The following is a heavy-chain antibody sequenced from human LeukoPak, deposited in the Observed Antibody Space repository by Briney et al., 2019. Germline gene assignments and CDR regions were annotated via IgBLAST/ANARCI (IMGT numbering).Heavy chain of an antibody. J-gene: IGHJ4*01. D-gene: IGHD3-22*01. CDR3: ARASDTTGHSSIFDY. CDR2: MYSDLINK. V-gene: IGHV3-33*01. CDR1: GFTFSFYG. Sequence: GGSLRLSCAASGFTFSFYGIHWVRQAPGKGLEWVAVMYSDLINKYYADSVKGRFTVSRDNSKNTVYLQMNSLRAEDTAVYYCARASDTTGHSSIFDYWGHGTLVTVSP.